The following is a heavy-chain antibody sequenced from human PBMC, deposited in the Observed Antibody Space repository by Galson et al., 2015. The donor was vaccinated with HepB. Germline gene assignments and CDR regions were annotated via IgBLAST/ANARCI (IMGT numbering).Heavy chain of an antibody. D-gene: IGHD1-26*01. Sequence: SLRLSCAASGFTFSSYAMSWVRQAPGKGLEWVSAISGSGGSTYYADSVKGRFTISRDNSKNTLYLQMNNLRAEDTAVYYCAKEGRRLAVPLYYDYFDYWGQGTLVTVSS. CDR3: AKEGRRLAVPLYYDYFDY. J-gene: IGHJ4*02. CDR1: GFTFSSYA. V-gene: IGHV3-23*01. CDR2: ISGSGGST.